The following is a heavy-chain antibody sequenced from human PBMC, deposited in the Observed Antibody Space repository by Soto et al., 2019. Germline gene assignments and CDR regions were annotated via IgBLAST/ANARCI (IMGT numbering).Heavy chain of an antibody. D-gene: IGHD2-2*01. Sequence: SVKVSCKASGGTFSSYTISWVRQAPGQGLEWMGRIIPILGIANYAQKFQGRVTITADKSTSTAYMELSSLRSEDTAVYYCARAAWGGPAAPDGYFDYWGQGTLVTVSS. J-gene: IGHJ4*02. CDR1: GGTFSSYT. V-gene: IGHV1-69*02. CDR2: IIPILGIA. CDR3: ARAAWGGPAAPDGYFDY.